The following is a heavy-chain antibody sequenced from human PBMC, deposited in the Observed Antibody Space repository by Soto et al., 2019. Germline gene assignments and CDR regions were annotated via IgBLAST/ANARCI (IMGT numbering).Heavy chain of an antibody. J-gene: IGHJ6*02. Sequence: QVQLVQSGAEVKKPGASVKVSCKASGFTFSAYYIYWVRQAPGQGLEWIGWINPNSGGTNNAQKFQGRVTMTRDTSTSTVYMELSALIPGDTAVYYCARSLLDEYSSSWRSAYYGMDVWGQGTTVTVSS. CDR3: ARSLLDEYSSSWRSAYYGMDV. D-gene: IGHD6-13*01. V-gene: IGHV1-2*02. CDR1: GFTFSAYY. CDR2: INPNSGGT.